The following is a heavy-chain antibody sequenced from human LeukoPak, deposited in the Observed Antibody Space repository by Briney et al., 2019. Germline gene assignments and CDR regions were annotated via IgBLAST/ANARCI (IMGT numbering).Heavy chain of an antibody. Sequence: SETLSLTCTVSGGSISSYYWSWIRQPPGKGLEWIGYISYSGSTNYNPSLKSRVTISIDTSRNQFSLKLSSVTAADTAVYYCARGRLGGSGSYYNVLDYWGQGTLVTVSS. D-gene: IGHD3-10*01. CDR1: GGSISSYY. V-gene: IGHV4-59*01. J-gene: IGHJ4*02. CDR3: ARGRLGGSGSYYNVLDY. CDR2: ISYSGST.